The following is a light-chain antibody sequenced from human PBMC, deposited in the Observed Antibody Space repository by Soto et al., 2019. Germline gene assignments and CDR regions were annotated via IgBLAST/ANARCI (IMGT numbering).Light chain of an antibody. CDR2: GAS. Sequence: IVLTQSPGTLSLSPGEKTTLXCRASQSLSHNLSARYQQQPLQAPRLLIYGASSRATGIPDRFSGIGYGTDFTLTISRLEPEDSAVYYCQQHGTTFGQGTKVDIK. CDR1: QSLSHNL. J-gene: IGKJ1*01. V-gene: IGKV3-20*01. CDR3: QQHGTT.